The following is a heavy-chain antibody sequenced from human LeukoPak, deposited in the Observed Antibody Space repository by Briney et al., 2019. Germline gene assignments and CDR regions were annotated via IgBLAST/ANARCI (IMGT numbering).Heavy chain of an antibody. CDR2: IYYSGST. CDR1: GGSFSGYY. D-gene: IGHD2-2*01. J-gene: IGHJ5*02. Sequence: SETLSLTCAVYGGSFSGYYWGWIRQPPGKGLEWIGNIYYSGSTYYNPSLKSRVTISVDTSKNQFSLKLNSVTAADTAVYYCARVGDILLVPAALVLDPWGQGTLVTVSS. V-gene: IGHV4-34*01. CDR3: ARVGDILLVPAALVLDP.